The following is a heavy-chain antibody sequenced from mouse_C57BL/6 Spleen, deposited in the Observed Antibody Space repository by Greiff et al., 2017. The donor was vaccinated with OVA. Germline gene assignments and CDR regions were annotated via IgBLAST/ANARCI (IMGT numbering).Heavy chain of an antibody. CDR1: GYSFTGYY. V-gene: IGHV1-42*01. Sequence: EVQLQQSGPELVKPGASVKISCKASGYSFTGYYMNWVKQSPEKSLEWIGEINPSTGGTTYNQKFKAKATLTVDKSSSTAYMQLKSLTSEDAAVYYCARRLGHYYFDYWGQGTTLTVSS. CDR2: INPSTGGT. CDR3: ARRLGHYYFDY. J-gene: IGHJ2*01. D-gene: IGHD4-1*01.